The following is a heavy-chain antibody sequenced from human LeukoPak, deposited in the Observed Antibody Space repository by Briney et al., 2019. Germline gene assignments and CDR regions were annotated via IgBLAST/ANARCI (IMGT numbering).Heavy chain of an antibody. CDR2: MNSNSGNT. Sequence: SVKVSCKASGYTFTSYDINWVRQATGQVLEWMGWMNSNSGNTGYAQKFQGRVTMTSNTSIGTAYMELSSLRSEDTAVYYCARVGWGWNYFGYYYYMDVWGKGTTVTVSS. CDR3: ARVGWGWNYFGYYYYMDV. J-gene: IGHJ6*03. D-gene: IGHD1-7*01. CDR1: GYTFTSYD. V-gene: IGHV1-8*01.